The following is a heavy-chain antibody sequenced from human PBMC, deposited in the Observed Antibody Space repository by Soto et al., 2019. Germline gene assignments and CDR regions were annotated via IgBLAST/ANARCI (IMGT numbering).Heavy chain of an antibody. CDR1: GYTFTSYY. CDR3: AGVTAAAGIDY. Sequence: QVQLVQSGAEVKKPGASVKVSCKASGYTFTSYYMHWVRQAPGQGLEWMGIINPSGGSTSYAQKFQGRVTMTRDTSTSTVYMELSSLRSEDTAVYYCAGVTAAAGIDYWGQGTLVTVSS. V-gene: IGHV1-46*01. CDR2: INPSGGST. J-gene: IGHJ4*02. D-gene: IGHD6-13*01.